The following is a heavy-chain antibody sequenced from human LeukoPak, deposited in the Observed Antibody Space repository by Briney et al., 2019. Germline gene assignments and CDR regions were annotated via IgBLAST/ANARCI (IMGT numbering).Heavy chain of an antibody. V-gene: IGHV3-48*01. Sequence: GALRLSCSASGFTFSRYHMNWVRQAPGKGLEWLSYIQSSTGSMIYADSVKGRFTISRNNSKNTLYLQMNSLRAEDTAVYYCAKMLRGYFDYWGQGTLVTVSS. J-gene: IGHJ4*02. D-gene: IGHD2-8*01. CDR1: GFTFSRYH. CDR3: AKMLRGYFDY. CDR2: IQSSTGSM.